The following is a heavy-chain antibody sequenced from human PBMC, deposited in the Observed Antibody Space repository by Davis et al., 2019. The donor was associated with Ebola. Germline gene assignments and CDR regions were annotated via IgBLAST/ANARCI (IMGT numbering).Heavy chain of an antibody. V-gene: IGHV3-73*01. Sequence: GESLKISCAASGFTFSCSAMHWVRQASGKGLEWVGRIRSKANSYATAYAASVKGRFTISRDDSKNTAYLQMNSLKTEDTAVYYCTSGYSYGSLNDYWGQGTLVTVSS. D-gene: IGHD5-18*01. J-gene: IGHJ4*02. CDR2: IRSKANSYAT. CDR3: TSGYSYGSLNDY. CDR1: GFTFSCSA.